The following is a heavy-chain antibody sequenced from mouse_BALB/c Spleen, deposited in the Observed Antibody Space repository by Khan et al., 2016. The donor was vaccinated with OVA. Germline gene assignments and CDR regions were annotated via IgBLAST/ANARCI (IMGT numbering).Heavy chain of an antibody. D-gene: IGHD4-1*01. J-gene: IGHJ3*01. CDR3: ASHLTGSFAY. V-gene: IGHV5-6*01. Sequence: EVELVESGGDLVKPGGSLKLSCAASGFTFSAYGMSWVRQSPDKRLEWVATISSDGTYTYYPDSVKGRFTISRDYAKNTLYLQMSSLKSEDTAMYYCASHLTGSFAYWGQGTLVTVSA. CDR1: GFTFSAYG. CDR2: ISSDGTYT.